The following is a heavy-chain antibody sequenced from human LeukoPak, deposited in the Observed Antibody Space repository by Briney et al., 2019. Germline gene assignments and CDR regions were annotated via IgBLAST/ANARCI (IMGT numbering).Heavy chain of an antibody. J-gene: IGHJ4*02. V-gene: IGHV4-34*01. D-gene: IGHD4-17*01. CDR1: GFRFSSYW. CDR3: ARRNDYGDYGDYFDY. Sequence: GSLRLSCATSGFRFSSYWMSWVRQSPGKGLEWIGEINHSGSTNYNPSLKSQFTISVDTSKNQFSLKLSSVTAADTAVYYCARRNDYGDYGDYFDYWGQGTLVTVSS. CDR2: INHSGST.